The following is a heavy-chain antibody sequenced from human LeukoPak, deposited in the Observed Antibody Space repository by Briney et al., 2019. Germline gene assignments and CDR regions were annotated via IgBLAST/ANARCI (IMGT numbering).Heavy chain of an antibody. D-gene: IGHD3-16*01. CDR2: IWNDGSNK. CDR3: ARGRQLGGPTTVYFDY. Sequence: GGSLRLSCAASGLTFSSYAMHWVRQAPGKGLEWVAVIWNDGSNKYYADSVKGRFTISRDNSKNTVYLQMNSLRAEDMAVYYCARGRQLGGPTTVYFDYWGQGTLVTVSS. CDR1: GLTFSSYA. V-gene: IGHV3-30*04. J-gene: IGHJ4*02.